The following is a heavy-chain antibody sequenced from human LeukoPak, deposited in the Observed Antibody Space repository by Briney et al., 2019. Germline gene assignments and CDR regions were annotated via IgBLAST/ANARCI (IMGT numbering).Heavy chain of an antibody. Sequence: PGGSLRLSCAASGFTFSSYWMHWVRQAPGKGLVWVSRINSDGSSTSYADSVKSRFTISRDNAKNTLYLQMNSLRAEDTAVYYCARVTYYYDSSGYPPDYWGQGTLVTVSS. D-gene: IGHD3-22*01. CDR2: INSDGSST. J-gene: IGHJ4*02. V-gene: IGHV3-74*01. CDR1: GFTFSSYW. CDR3: ARVTYYYDSSGYPPDY.